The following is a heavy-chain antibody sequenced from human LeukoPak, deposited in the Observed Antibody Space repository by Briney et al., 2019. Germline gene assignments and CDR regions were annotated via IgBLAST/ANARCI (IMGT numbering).Heavy chain of an antibody. CDR2: INTNTGNP. CDR3: ARGVGVVVTAYNRWFDP. Sequence: ASVKVSCKASGYTFTSYAMNWVRQAPGQGLEWMGWINTNTGNPTYAQGFTGRFVFSLDTSVSTAYLQISSLKAEDTAVYYCARGVGVVVTAYNRWFDPWGQGTLVTVSS. D-gene: IGHD2-21*02. CDR1: GYTFTSYA. J-gene: IGHJ5*02. V-gene: IGHV7-4-1*02.